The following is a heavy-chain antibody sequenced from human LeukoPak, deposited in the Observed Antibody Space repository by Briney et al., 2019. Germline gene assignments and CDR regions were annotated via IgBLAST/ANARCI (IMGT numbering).Heavy chain of an antibody. V-gene: IGHV4-59*01. D-gene: IGHD3-3*01. Sequence: SETLSLTCTVSGGSISSYYWSWIRQPPGKGLEWIGYIYYSGSTNYNPSLKSRVTISVDTSKNQFSLKLSSVTAADTAVYYCALRSDYGDYWGQGTLVTVSS. CDR2: IYYSGST. J-gene: IGHJ4*02. CDR3: ALRSDYGDY. CDR1: GGSISSYY.